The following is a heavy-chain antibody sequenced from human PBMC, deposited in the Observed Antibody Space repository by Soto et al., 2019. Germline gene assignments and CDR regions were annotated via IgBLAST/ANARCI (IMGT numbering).Heavy chain of an antibody. V-gene: IGHV4-34*01. CDR3: ARGSDVDKVDS. J-gene: IGHJ4*02. CDR2: INHSGST. CDR1: GGSFSGYY. Sequence: SSETLSLTCAVYGGSFSGYYWTWIRQPPGTGLEWIGEINHSGSTNYNPSLKSRVTISVDTSMNLFSLKVSSVTAADTAVYFCARGSDVDKVDSWGQGTLVTVSS. D-gene: IGHD2-21*01.